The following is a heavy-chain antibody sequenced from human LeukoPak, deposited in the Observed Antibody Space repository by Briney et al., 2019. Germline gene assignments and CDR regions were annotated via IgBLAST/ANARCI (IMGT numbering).Heavy chain of an antibody. J-gene: IGHJ4*02. Sequence: SETLSLTCTVSGGSITNDSYFWGWIRQSPGKGLEWIGSIYYSGTTYYNPSLQGRVTISVDTSENQFSLILSSVTAADTAVYYCARDRLSSGSYYGTLMSGFDYWGQGTLVTVSS. CDR3: ARDRLSSGSYYGTLMSGFDY. CDR2: IYYSGTT. V-gene: IGHV4-39*02. CDR1: GGSITNDSYF. D-gene: IGHD1-26*01.